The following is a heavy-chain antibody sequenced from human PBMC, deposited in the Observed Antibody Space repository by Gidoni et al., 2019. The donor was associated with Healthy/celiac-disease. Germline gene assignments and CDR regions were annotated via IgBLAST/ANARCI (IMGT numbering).Heavy chain of an antibody. J-gene: IGHJ3*02. V-gene: IGHV3-9*01. CDR3: AQGLDSSGYADAFDI. CDR1: GFTFDDYA. D-gene: IGHD3-22*01. Sequence: EEQLVESGGGLVQPGRSLRLSCAASGFTFDDYAMHWVRQAPGQGLEWVSGISWNSGSIGYADSVKGRFTISRDNAKTSLYLQMTSLRAEDTALYYCAQGLDSSGYADAFDIWGQGTMVTVSS. CDR2: ISWNSGSI.